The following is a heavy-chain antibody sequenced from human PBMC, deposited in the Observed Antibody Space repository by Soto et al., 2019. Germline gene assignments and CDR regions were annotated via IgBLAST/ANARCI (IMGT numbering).Heavy chain of an antibody. Sequence: ASETLSLTCTVSGGSISSGGYYWSWIRQHPGKGLEWIGYIYYSGSTYYNPSLKSRVTISVDTSKNQFSLKLSSVTAADTAVYYCARGKIWFGELMGNWFDPWGQGTLVTVSS. D-gene: IGHD3-10*01. V-gene: IGHV4-31*03. CDR2: IYYSGST. CDR1: GGSISSGGYY. J-gene: IGHJ5*02. CDR3: ARGKIWFGELMGNWFDP.